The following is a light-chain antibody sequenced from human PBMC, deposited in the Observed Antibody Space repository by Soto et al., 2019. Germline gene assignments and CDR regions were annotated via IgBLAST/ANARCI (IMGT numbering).Light chain of an antibody. CDR2: RNK. V-gene: IGLV1-40*01. CDR1: SSNIGAGYD. Sequence: QAVVTQPPAVSGAPGQRVTISCTGLSSNIGAGYDVNWYQQAPGTAPKLLIYRNKDRPSGVPDRFSGSRSGTSGSLAITGLQTEDEADSYCQSYDSSLNAVVFGGGTKLTVL. CDR3: QSYDSSLNAVV. J-gene: IGLJ3*02.